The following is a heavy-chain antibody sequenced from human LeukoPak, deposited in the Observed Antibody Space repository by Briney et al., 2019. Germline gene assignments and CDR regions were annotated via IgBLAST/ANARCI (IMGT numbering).Heavy chain of an antibody. CDR2: IIPILGIA. V-gene: IGHV1-69*04. CDR1: GGTFSSYA. CDR3: ARDNYDSSGLFDY. J-gene: IGHJ4*02. Sequence: SVKVSCKASGGTFSSYAISWVRQAPGQGLEWMGRIIPILGIANYAQKFQGRVTITADKSTSTAYMELSSLRSEDTAGYYCARDNYDSSGLFDYWGQGTLVTVSS. D-gene: IGHD3-22*01.